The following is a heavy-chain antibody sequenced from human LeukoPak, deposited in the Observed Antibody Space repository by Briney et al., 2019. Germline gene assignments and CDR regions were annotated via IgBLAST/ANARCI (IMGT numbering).Heavy chain of an antibody. Sequence: PSETLSLTCAVYGESFSGYYWSWIRQPPGKGLEWIGEINHSGSTNYNPSLKSRVTISVDTSKNQFSLKLSSVTAADTAVYYCARERGSGSYYKWFDPWGQGTLVTVSS. J-gene: IGHJ5*02. CDR1: GESFSGYY. V-gene: IGHV4-34*01. CDR3: ARERGSGSYYKWFDP. D-gene: IGHD3-10*01. CDR2: INHSGST.